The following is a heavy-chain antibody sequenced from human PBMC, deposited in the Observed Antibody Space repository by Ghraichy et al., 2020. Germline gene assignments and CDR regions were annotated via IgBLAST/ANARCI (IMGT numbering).Heavy chain of an antibody. CDR1: GYAFTDFY. CDR3: ARATPPGGGGYLVTDY. V-gene: IGHV1-2*02. Sequence: ASVKVSCKASGYAFTDFYIHWVRQAPGQGLEWMGWINPNSGGTNYAQKFQGGVTMTRDTSISTAYMEVRRLRSDDSAVYYCARATPPGGGGYLVTDYWGQGTLVTVSS. CDR2: INPNSGGT. D-gene: IGHD6-19*01. J-gene: IGHJ4*02.